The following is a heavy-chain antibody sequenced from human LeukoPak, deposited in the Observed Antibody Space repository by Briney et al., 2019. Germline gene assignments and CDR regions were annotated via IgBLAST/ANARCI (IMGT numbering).Heavy chain of an antibody. Sequence: QSGGSLRLSCVASGFTFDEYGMTWVRHAPGKGLEWVSGVTPSGDPTYYADSVKGRFIISRDNSKNTLYLQMNSLRAEDTAVYYCAKDRGFRAAVAGPAFDYWGQGTLVTVSS. CDR3: AKDRGFRAAVAGPAFDY. D-gene: IGHD6-19*01. CDR1: GFTFDEYG. J-gene: IGHJ4*02. V-gene: IGHV3-23*01. CDR2: VTPSGDPT.